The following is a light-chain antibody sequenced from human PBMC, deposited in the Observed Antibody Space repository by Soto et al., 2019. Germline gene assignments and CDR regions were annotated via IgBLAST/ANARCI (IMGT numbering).Light chain of an antibody. CDR1: SSDVGGYNY. CDR3: SSYASSSTLYV. Sequence: QSALTQPASVSGSPGQSITISCTGTSSDVGGYNYVSWYQQHPGKAPKLMIYHVSNRPSGVSNRFSGSKSGNTAPLTISGLQAEDEADYYCSSYASSSTLYVFGPGTKVTVL. CDR2: HVS. V-gene: IGLV2-14*03. J-gene: IGLJ1*01.